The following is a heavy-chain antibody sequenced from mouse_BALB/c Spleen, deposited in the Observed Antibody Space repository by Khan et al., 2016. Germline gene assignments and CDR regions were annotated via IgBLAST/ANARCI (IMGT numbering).Heavy chain of an antibody. D-gene: IGHD1-2*01. Sequence: EVQLVESGPGLVKPSQSLSLTCTVTGYSITSDYAWNWIRQFPGNKLEWMGYISYSGSTSYNPSLKSRISITRDTSKNQSFLQLNSVNTEDTATYYCARTLLRLYYFDYWGQGTTLTVSS. CDR2: ISYSGST. CDR1: GYSITSDYA. J-gene: IGHJ2*01. CDR3: ARTLLRLYYFDY. V-gene: IGHV3-2*02.